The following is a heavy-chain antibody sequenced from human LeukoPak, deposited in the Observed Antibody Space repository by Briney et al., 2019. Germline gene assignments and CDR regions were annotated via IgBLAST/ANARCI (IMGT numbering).Heavy chain of an antibody. Sequence: GGSLRLSCVASGFTFTSHWMHWVRQAPGKGLVWVSRINIDGSTTNYADSVKGRFTISRDNAKNTLYLQMNSLRAEDTALYYCTRGGVDYWGQGTLVTVSS. J-gene: IGHJ4*02. CDR1: GFTFTSHW. V-gene: IGHV3-74*01. CDR3: TRGGVDY. CDR2: INIDGSTT. D-gene: IGHD3-16*01.